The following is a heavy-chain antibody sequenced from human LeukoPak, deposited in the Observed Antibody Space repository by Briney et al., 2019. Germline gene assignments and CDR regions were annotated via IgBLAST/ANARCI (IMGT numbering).Heavy chain of an antibody. CDR2: IYYTGST. CDR1: VGSLYKYY. J-gene: IGHJ4*02. CDR3: ARVYQSAEYYFDY. V-gene: IGHV4-59*01. D-gene: IGHD2-2*01. Sequence: PSETLSLTCTVSVGSLYKYYWSWIRQPPGKGLEWIGYIYYTGSTEYHPSLKSRVTISLDTSKNQFSLKLTSVTAADTAVYYCARVYQSAEYYFDYWGQGNLVSVSS.